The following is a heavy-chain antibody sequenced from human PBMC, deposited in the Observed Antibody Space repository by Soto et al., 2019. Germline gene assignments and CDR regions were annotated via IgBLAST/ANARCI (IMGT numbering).Heavy chain of an antibody. D-gene: IGHD5-12*01. J-gene: IGHJ4*02. CDR1: GFSLSNARMG. CDR2: IFSNDEN. Sequence: QVTLKESGPVLVKPTETLTLTCTVSGFSLSNARMGVSWIRQPPGKALEWLAHIFSNDENSYSTSLKSRLTFSEATSKSQGVLTMTNMHPVDTAPYYCARSRPLDSGYDGFEYCGQGTRVTVSS. V-gene: IGHV2-26*01. CDR3: ARSRPLDSGYDGFEY.